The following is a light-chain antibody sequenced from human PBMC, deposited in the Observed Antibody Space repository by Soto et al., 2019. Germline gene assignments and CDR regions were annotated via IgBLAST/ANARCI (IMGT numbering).Light chain of an antibody. V-gene: IGKV3-20*01. CDR2: ATS. J-gene: IGKJ2*01. CDR3: QRYGASSFT. CDR1: QSVDSSY. Sequence: EIVLTQSPGTLSLSPGERATLSCRASQSVDSSYLSWYQHKPGQAPRLLIYATSSRATGLPDRFSGSGSGTDFTLTISRLEPEDFAVYYCQRYGASSFTFGQGTNLEIK.